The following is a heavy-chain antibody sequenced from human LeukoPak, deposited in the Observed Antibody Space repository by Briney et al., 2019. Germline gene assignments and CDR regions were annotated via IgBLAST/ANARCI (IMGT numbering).Heavy chain of an antibody. D-gene: IGHD6-19*01. Sequence: GGSLRLSCAASGFTFSSYAMSWVRQAPGKGLEWVSVIYSGGSTYYADSVKGRFTISRDNSKNTLYLQMNSLRAEDTAVYYCARERDSSGWLDYWGQGTLVTVSS. J-gene: IGHJ4*02. CDR2: IYSGGST. CDR3: ARERDSSGWLDY. V-gene: IGHV3-53*01. CDR1: GFTFSSYA.